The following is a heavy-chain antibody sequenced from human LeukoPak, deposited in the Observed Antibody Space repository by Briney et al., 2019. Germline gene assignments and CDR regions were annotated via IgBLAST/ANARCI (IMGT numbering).Heavy chain of an antibody. CDR1: GFTFYNYA. CDR3: ATRHEYSYPY. Sequence: PGGSLRLSCVASGFTFYNYAMHWVRQAPGQGLEYVSAIGGNVDTSYYADSVKGRFTISRDNSKNTVYLQLGSLRTEDMAVYYCATRHEYSYPYWGQGTLVTVSS. V-gene: IGHV3-64*02. CDR2: IGGNVDTS. J-gene: IGHJ4*02. D-gene: IGHD5-18*01.